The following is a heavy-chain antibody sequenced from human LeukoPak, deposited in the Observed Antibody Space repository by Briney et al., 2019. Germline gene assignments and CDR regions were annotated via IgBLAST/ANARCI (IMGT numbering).Heavy chain of an antibody. D-gene: IGHD4-11*01. CDR1: GGSISSGDYY. V-gene: IGHV4-30-4*01. J-gene: IGHJ4*02. CDR2: IYYSGST. Sequence: SETLSLTCTVSGGSISSGDYYWSWIRQPPGKGLEWIGYIYYSGSTYYNPSLKSRVTISVDTSKNQFSLKLSSVTAADTAVYYCARVNYSNYHTFDYWGQGTLVTVSS. CDR3: ARVNYSNYHTFDY.